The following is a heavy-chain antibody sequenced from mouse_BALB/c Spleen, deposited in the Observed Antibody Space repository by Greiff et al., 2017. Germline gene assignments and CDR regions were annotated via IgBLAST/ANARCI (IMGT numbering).Heavy chain of an antibody. CDR1: GFSLTSYG. V-gene: IGHV2-9*02. J-gene: IGHJ3*01. CDR2: IWAGGST. CDR3: ASDYYGSSYGWFAY. D-gene: IGHD1-1*01. Sequence: VKVEESGPGLVAPSQSLSITCTVSGFSLTSYGVHWVRQPPGKGLEWLGVIWAGGSTNYNSALMSRLSISKDNSKSQVFLKMNSLQTDDTAMYYCASDYYGSSYGWFAYWGQGTLVTVSA.